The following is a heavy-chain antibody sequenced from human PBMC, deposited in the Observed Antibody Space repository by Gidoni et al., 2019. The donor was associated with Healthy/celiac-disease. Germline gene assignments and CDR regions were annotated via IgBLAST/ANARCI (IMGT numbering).Heavy chain of an antibody. CDR3: ARSNELGYDY. CDR2: IIPIFGTA. Sequence: QVQLVPSGAEVKKPGSSVMVSCKASGGTFSSYAISWVRQSPAQGHEWMGEIIPIFGTANHAHKYQGRVTITADESTSTAYMELSSLRSEDTAVYYCARSNELGYDYWGQGTLVTVSS. CDR1: GGTFSSYA. D-gene: IGHD6-25*01. V-gene: IGHV1-69*01. J-gene: IGHJ4*02.